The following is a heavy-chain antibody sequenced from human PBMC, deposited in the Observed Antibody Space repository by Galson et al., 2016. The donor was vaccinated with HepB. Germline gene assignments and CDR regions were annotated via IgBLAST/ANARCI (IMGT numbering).Heavy chain of an antibody. CDR1: GGSFSDFY. J-gene: IGHJ4*02. CDR2: INRFGST. CDR3: ARAVVGRTLSYYFDH. D-gene: IGHD1-26*01. Sequence: TLSLTCAVYGGSFSDFYWNWIRQPPGKGLEWIGEINRFGSTNYNRSLKSRVTVSIDTSKNQFSLELRSMTAADTAVCYCARAVVGRTLSYYFDHWGQGALVTVSS. V-gene: IGHV4-34*01.